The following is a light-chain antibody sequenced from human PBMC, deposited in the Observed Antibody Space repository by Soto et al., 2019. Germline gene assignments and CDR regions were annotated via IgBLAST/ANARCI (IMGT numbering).Light chain of an antibody. CDR1: QSLLHSDGKTY. Sequence: DIVMTQTPLSLSVTPGQPASISCKSSQSLLHSDGKTYLYWYLQKPGQSPQLLIYDLSNRFSGVPERCSGGGSREDFPLKISLVAAEDVGVYYCMQAIQVPYTFGQGTKLEI. V-gene: IGKV2D-29*02. CDR2: DLS. CDR3: MQAIQVPYT. J-gene: IGKJ2*01.